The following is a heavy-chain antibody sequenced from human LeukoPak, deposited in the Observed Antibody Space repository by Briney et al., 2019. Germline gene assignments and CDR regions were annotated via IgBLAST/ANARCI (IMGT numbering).Heavy chain of an antibody. D-gene: IGHD3-10*01. CDR3: ARTMGRGPGGHFDY. CDR1: GYAFPSYD. CDR2: MSPSSGNT. Sequence: ASVKVSCKASGYAFPSYDINWVRQATGQGLEWMGWMSPSSGNTGYAQKFQGRVTMTRNTSISTAYMELSSLRSEDTAVYYCARTMGRGPGGHFDYWGQGTLVTVSS. V-gene: IGHV1-8*01. J-gene: IGHJ4*02.